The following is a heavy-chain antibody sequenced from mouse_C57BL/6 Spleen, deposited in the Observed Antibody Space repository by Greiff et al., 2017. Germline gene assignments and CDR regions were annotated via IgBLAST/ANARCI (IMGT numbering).Heavy chain of an antibody. CDR2: INPNNGGT. CDR1: GYTFTDYY. D-gene: IGHD1-1*01. V-gene: IGHV1-26*01. J-gene: IGHJ3*01. CDR3: ARGGTTEGFAY. Sequence: EVQLQQSGPELVKPGASVKISCKASGYTFTDYYMNWVKQSHGKSLEWIGDINPNNGGTSYNQKFTGKATLTVDKSSSTAYMELRSLTSEDSAVYYCARGGTTEGFAYWGQGTLVTVSA.